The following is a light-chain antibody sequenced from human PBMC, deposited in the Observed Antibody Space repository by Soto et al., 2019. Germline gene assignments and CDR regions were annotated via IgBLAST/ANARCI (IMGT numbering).Light chain of an antibody. V-gene: IGLV2-8*01. CDR1: SSDVGGYNY. CDR2: DVS. CDR3: SSFVGGNTVV. Sequence: QSVLTQPPSASGSPGQSVTISCTGTSSDVGGYNYVSWYQQHPGKAPKLMIYDVSKRPSGVPDRFSGSKSANTASLTVSGLQGEDEDDYYCSSFVGGNTVVFGGGTKLTVL. J-gene: IGLJ2*01.